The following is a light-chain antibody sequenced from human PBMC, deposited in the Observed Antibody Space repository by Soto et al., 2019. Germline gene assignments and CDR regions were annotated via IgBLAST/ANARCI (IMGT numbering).Light chain of an antibody. CDR1: QSIGTC. CDR3: QQYNSFSWT. CDR2: DAS. Sequence: IPMIRSPSTLTTSQGDGVTITCRASQSIGTCLAWYQQRLGKAPTLLTYDASSLEGGVVSRFSGSGSGTEFTPPISGLQPDDFATYYCQQYNSFSWTFGQGTKVDIK. J-gene: IGKJ1*01. V-gene: IGKV1-5*01.